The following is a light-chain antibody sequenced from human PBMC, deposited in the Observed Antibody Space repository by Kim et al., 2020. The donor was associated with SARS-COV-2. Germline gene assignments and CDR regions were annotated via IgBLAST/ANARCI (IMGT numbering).Light chain of an antibody. Sequence: LSLSPGERATLSCRASQSVSSYLAWYQQKPGQAPRLLIYDASNRATGIPARFSGSGSGTDFTLTISSLESEDFAVYYCQQRSNWPSFGQGTKLEI. J-gene: IGKJ2*03. CDR1: QSVSSY. CDR2: DAS. V-gene: IGKV3-11*01. CDR3: QQRSNWPS.